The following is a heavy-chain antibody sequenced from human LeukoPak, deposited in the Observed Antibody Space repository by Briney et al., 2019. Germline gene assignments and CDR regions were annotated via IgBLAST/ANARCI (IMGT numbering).Heavy chain of an antibody. D-gene: IGHD6-13*01. V-gene: IGHV3-21*01. J-gene: IGHJ4*02. CDR2: ISSSSSYM. Sequence: GGSLRLSCAASGFTFSSYSMNWVRQAPGKGLEWVSSISSSSSYMYYADSVKGRFTIPRDNAKNSLYLQMNSLRAEDTAVYYCARDRQQLVDYWGQGTLVTVSS. CDR3: ARDRQQLVDY. CDR1: GFTFSSYS.